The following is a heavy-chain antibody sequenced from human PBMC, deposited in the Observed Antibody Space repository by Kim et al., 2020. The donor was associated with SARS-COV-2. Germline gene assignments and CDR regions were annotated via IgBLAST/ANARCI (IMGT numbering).Heavy chain of an antibody. CDR1: GGSISSYY. CDR2: IYYSGST. Sequence: SETLSLTCTVSGGSISSYYWSWIRQPPGKGLEWIGYIYYSGSTNYNPSLKSRVTISVDTSKNQFSLKLSSVTAADTAVYYCARARTVVTPIDYWGQGTLV. CDR3: ARARTVVTPIDY. J-gene: IGHJ4*02. D-gene: IGHD2-21*02. V-gene: IGHV4-59*01.